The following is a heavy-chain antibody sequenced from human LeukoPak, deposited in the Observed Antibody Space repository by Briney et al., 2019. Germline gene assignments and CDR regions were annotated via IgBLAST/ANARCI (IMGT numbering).Heavy chain of an antibody. CDR1: GYNFAHDW. J-gene: IGHJ4*02. D-gene: IGHD5-24*01. CDR3: ARQESEMTTPANRYFDL. V-gene: IGHV5-51*01. CDR2: IFPDDSDT. Sequence: RGESLKISCKGSGYNFAHDWIGWVRQMPGKGLEWMGIIFPDDSDTIYSPSFQGQVTISADKSISTAYLQWSNLKASDSAIYYCARQESEMTTPANRYFDLWGQGTLITVSP.